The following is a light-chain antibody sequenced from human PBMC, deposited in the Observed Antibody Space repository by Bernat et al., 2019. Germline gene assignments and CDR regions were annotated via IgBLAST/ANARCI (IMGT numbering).Light chain of an antibody. CDR1: SSDVGGYNL. CDR3: SSYAGNSLV. J-gene: IGLJ3*02. V-gene: IGLV2-8*01. CDR2: EVT. Sequence: QSALTQPPSASGSPGQSVTISCTGTSSDVGGYNLVSWYQQHPGKAPKLMISEVTKRPSGVPDRFSGSKSGNTAFLTVSGLQVEDEADYHCSSYAGNSLVFGGGTKLTVL.